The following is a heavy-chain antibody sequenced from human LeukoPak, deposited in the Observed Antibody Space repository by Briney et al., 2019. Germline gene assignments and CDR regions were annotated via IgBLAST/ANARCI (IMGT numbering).Heavy chain of an antibody. CDR2: ISSSSSYI. CDR1: GFTLSSYW. D-gene: IGHD3-3*01. Sequence: GGSLRLSCAASGFTLSSYWMHWVRQVPGKGLEWVSSISSSSSYIYYADSVKGRFTISRDNAKNSLYLQMNSLRAEDTAVYYCARVGSGYYRPFDYWGQGTLVTVSS. CDR3: ARVGSGYYRPFDY. V-gene: IGHV3-21*01. J-gene: IGHJ4*02.